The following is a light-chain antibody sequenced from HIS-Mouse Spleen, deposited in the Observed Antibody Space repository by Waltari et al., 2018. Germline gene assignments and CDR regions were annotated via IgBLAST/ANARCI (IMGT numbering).Light chain of an antibody. CDR3: CSYAGSYTWV. J-gene: IGLJ3*02. CDR1: SSDVGGYNY. Sequence: QSALTQPRSVSGSPGQSVTISCTGTSSDVGGYNYVSWYQQHPGKAPKLMIYDVSKRPCGVHYRFSGSKSGNTASLTISGLQAEDEADYYCCSYAGSYTWVFGGGTKLTVL. V-gene: IGLV2-11*01. CDR2: DVS.